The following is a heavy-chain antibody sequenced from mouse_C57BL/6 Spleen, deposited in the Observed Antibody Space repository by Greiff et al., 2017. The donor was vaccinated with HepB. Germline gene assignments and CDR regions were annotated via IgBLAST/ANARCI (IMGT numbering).Heavy chain of an antibody. V-gene: IGHV5-9*01. CDR1: GFTFSSYT. D-gene: IGHD1-1*01. CDR3: ARLGITTVVARYFDY. J-gene: IGHJ2*01. Sequence: EVKVVESGGGLVKPGGSLKLSCAASGFTFSSYTMSWVRQTPEKRLEWVATISGGGGNTYYPDSVKGRFTISRDNAKNTLYLQMSSLRSEDTALYYCARLGITTVVARYFDYWGQGTTLTVSS. CDR2: ISGGGGNT.